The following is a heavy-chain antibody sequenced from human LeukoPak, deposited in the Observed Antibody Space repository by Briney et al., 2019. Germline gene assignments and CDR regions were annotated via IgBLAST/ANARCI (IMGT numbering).Heavy chain of an antibody. CDR3: ARLEARYFDWSLDY. CDR1: GFTFSSYS. V-gene: IGHV3-21*01. J-gene: IGHJ4*02. D-gene: IGHD3-9*01. Sequence: GGSLRLSCAASGFTFSSYSMNWVRQAPGKGLEWVSSISSSSSYIYYADSVKGRFTISRDNAKNSLYLQMNSLRAEDTAVYYCARLEARYFDWSLDYWGQGTLVTVSS. CDR2: ISSSSSYI.